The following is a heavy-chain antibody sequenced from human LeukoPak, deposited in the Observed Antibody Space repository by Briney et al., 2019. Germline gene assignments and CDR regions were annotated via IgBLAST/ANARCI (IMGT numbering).Heavy chain of an antibody. J-gene: IGHJ4*02. Sequence: GASVKVSCKASGYTFTSYGISWVRQAPGQGLEWMGLISAYSGNTNFAQKLQGRGTMTTDTSTSTAYMELRSLRSDDTAVYFCARGADNGSYGSLVYFDYWGQGTLVTVSS. V-gene: IGHV1-18*01. D-gene: IGHD3-16*01. CDR1: GYTFTSYG. CDR3: ARGADNGSYGSLVYFDY. CDR2: ISAYSGNT.